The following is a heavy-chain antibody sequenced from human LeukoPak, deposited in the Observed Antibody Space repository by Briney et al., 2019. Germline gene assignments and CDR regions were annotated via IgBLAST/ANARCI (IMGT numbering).Heavy chain of an antibody. D-gene: IGHD2-2*01. CDR2: ISGSGDST. Sequence: PGGSLRLSCAASGFTFSSYAMSWVRQAPGKGLEWVSGISGSGDSTYYADSVKGRFTISRDNSKNTLYLQMDSLRAEDTAVYYCAKSPVGDCSSTRCYAWYYYGMDVWGKGTTVTVSS. J-gene: IGHJ6*04. CDR1: GFTFSSYA. CDR3: AKSPVGDCSSTRCYAWYYYGMDV. V-gene: IGHV3-23*01.